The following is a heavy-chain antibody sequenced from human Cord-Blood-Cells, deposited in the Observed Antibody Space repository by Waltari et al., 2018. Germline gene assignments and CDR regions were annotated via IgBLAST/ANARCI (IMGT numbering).Heavy chain of an antibody. Sequence: EVQLVQSGAEVTQPGASLKISCQGSGYSFTSYWLGSVPQTPGKGLEWMGIIYPGDFDTRYSPSFQGQVTIAADKSISTAYLQWSSLKASDTAMYYCARQSIVVVPAADAFDTWGQGTMVTVSS. V-gene: IGHV5-51*01. CDR3: ARQSIVVVPAADAFDT. D-gene: IGHD2-2*01. J-gene: IGHJ3*02. CDR1: GYSFTSYW. CDR2: IYPGDFDT.